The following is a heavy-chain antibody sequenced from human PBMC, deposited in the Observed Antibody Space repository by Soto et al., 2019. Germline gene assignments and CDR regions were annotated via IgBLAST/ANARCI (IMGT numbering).Heavy chain of an antibody. CDR1: GVSVSSGNYL. J-gene: IGHJ4*02. D-gene: IGHD2-21*01. CDR3: ATCGGDTGSFDY. Sequence: SETLSLTCTVPGVSVSSGNYLWDWIRQPPGKGLEWIGSGTTNYNPSLRSRAAISVDTSKNQFSLKLSSVTAADTAVYYCATCGGDTGSFDYWGQGTPVTVSS. V-gene: IGHV4-39*01. CDR2: SGTT.